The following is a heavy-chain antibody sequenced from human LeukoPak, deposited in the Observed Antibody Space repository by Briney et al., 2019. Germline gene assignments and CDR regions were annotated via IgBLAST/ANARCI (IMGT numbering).Heavy chain of an antibody. V-gene: IGHV3-23*01. Sequence: GRSLRLSCAASGFTFSRYAMSWVRQAPGEGLEWVSAISGSGGSTYYADSVKGRFTISRDNSKNTLYLQMNSLRAEDTAVYYCAKDRGSGWIKFDYWGQGTLVTVSS. CDR2: ISGSGGST. D-gene: IGHD6-19*01. J-gene: IGHJ4*02. CDR3: AKDRGSGWIKFDY. CDR1: GFTFSRYA.